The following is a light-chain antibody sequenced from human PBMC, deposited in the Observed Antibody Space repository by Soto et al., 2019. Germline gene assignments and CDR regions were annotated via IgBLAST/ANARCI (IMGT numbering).Light chain of an antibody. Sequence: SYELTQPPSVSVAPGKTARITCGGNNIGSKSVHWYQQKPGQAPVLVIYYDSDRPSGIPERFSGSNSGNTATLTISRVEAGDEADYYCQVWDSSSDHYVFSTGTTLTVL. J-gene: IGLJ1*01. CDR1: NIGSKS. CDR3: QVWDSSSDHYV. V-gene: IGLV3-21*04. CDR2: YDS.